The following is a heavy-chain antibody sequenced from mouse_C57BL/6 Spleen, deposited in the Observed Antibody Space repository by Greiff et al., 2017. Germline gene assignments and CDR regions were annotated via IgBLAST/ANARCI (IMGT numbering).Heavy chain of an antibody. J-gene: IGHJ1*03. D-gene: IGHD1-1*01. CDR3: AITTVVHWYFDV. CDR1: GYTFTSYW. V-gene: IGHV1-55*01. CDR2: IYPGSGST. Sequence: QVQLQQPGAELVKPGASVKMSCKASGYTFTSYWITWVKQRPGQGLEWIGDIYPGSGSTNYNEKFKSKATLTVDTSSSTAYMQLSSLTSEDSAVYYCAITTVVHWYFDVWGTETTVTVAS.